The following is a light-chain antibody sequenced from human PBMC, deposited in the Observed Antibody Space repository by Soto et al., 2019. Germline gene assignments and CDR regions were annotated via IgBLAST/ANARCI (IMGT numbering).Light chain of an antibody. J-gene: IGLJ1*01. CDR2: DVS. CDR1: RSDVGGYNF. Sequence: QSALTQPASVSGSPGQSITISCTGTRSDVGGYNFVSWYQQHPGKAPKLTIYDVSNRPSGVSNRVSGSKSGNTASLTIPGLQAEDEADYYCSSYTGSSTPLDVFGTGTKLTVL. V-gene: IGLV2-14*03. CDR3: SSYTGSSTPLDV.